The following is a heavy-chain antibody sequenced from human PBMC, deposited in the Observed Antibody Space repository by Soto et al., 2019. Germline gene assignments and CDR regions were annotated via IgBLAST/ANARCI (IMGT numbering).Heavy chain of an antibody. CDR2: IGAAGDT. CDR3: ARTTSSGSWWYFDL. J-gene: IGHJ2*01. CDR1: GFTFSSYD. Sequence: EVQLVESGGGLVQPGGSLRLSCAASGFTFSSYDMHWVRQATGKGLEWVSAIGAAGDTYYPGSVKGRFTISRQNAKNSLYLQMNSLRAGDTAVYYCARTTSSGSWWYFDLWGRGTLVTVSS. V-gene: IGHV3-13*04. D-gene: IGHD6-13*01.